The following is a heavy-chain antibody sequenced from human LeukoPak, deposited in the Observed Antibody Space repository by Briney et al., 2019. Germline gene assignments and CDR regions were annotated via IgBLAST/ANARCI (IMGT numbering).Heavy chain of an antibody. Sequence: ASVKVSRKASGYTFTSYGISWVRQAPGQGLEWMGWISAYNGNTNYAQKLQGRVTMTTDTSTSTAYMELRSLRSDDTAVYYCARDRCSSTSCYYYWWGRGTLVTVSS. D-gene: IGHD2-2*01. CDR2: ISAYNGNT. J-gene: IGHJ4*02. CDR3: ARDRCSSTSCYYYW. V-gene: IGHV1-18*01. CDR1: GYTFTSYG.